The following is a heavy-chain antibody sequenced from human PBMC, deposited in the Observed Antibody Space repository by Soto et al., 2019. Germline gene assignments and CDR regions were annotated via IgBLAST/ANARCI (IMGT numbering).Heavy chain of an antibody. Sequence: EVQLLESGGGLVQPGGSLRLSCAASGFTFSSYAMSWVRQAPGKGLEWVSYISSSGSTIYYADSVKGRFTISRDNAKNSLYLQMNSLRAEDTAVYYCARDWCSGGSCYRRSDYWGQGTLVTVSS. J-gene: IGHJ4*02. CDR1: GFTFSSYA. V-gene: IGHV3-48*03. CDR2: ISSSGSTI. CDR3: ARDWCSGGSCYRRSDY. D-gene: IGHD2-15*01.